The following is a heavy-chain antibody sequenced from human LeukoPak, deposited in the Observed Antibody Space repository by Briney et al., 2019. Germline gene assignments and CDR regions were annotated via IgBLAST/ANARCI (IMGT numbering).Heavy chain of an antibody. CDR2: IYYSGST. Sequence: KTSETLSLTCTVSGXSISSYYWSWIRQPPGKGLEWIGYIYYSGSTDYNPSLKGRVTISVDTSKNQFSLKLSSVTAADTAVYYCAREGVTKYYFDYWGQGTLVTVSS. J-gene: IGHJ4*02. CDR1: GXSISSYY. V-gene: IGHV4-59*01. CDR3: AREGVTKYYFDY. D-gene: IGHD4-11*01.